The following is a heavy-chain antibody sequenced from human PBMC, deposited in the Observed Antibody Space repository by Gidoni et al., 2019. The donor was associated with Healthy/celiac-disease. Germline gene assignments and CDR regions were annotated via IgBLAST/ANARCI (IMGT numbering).Heavy chain of an antibody. CDR1: GFTFSIYA. D-gene: IGHD2-8*02. CDR3: AKDSGGDYYYYYGMDV. V-gene: IGHV3-23*01. J-gene: IGHJ6*02. Sequence: EVQLLESGGGLVQPGGSLRLSCAASGFTFSIYAMSWVRQAPGQGLEWVSAISGSGGSTYYADSVKGRFTISRDNSKNTLYLQMNSLRAEDTAVYYCAKDSGGDYYYYYGMDVWGQGTTVTVSS. CDR2: ISGSGGST.